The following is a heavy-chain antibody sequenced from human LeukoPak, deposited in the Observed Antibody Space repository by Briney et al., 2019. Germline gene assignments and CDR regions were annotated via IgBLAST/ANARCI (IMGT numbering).Heavy chain of an antibody. J-gene: IGHJ6*02. D-gene: IGHD5-12*01. CDR3: ARGHRGYSGYDPKYYYGMVV. CDR2: IYTSGST. Sequence: SETLSLTCTVSGGSISSYYWSWIRQPAVKGLEWIGRIYTSGSTNCNPSLKSRVTMSVDTSKNQFSLKLSSVTAADTAVYYCARGHRGYSGYDPKYYYGMVVWGQGTTVTVSS. V-gene: IGHV4-4*07. CDR1: GGSISSYY.